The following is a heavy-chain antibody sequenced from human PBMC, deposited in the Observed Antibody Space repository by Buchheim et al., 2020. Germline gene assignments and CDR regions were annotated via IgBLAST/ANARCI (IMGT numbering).Heavy chain of an antibody. D-gene: IGHD3-3*01. CDR2: INHRGTT. CDR1: GGSFSGYY. J-gene: IGHJ4*02. Sequence: QVQLQQWGAGLLKPSETLSLTCAVSGGSFSGYYWSWVRKPQGKGLGWIGEINHRGTTNSNPYLKSRVTISVDTSKNKFSLKLSSVTAADTAVYYCARGQYYDFWSDLDYWGQGTL. CDR3: ARGQYYDFWSDLDY. V-gene: IGHV4-34*01.